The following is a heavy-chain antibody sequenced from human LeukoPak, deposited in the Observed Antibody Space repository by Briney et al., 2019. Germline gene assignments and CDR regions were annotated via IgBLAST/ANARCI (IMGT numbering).Heavy chain of an antibody. J-gene: IGHJ3*02. Sequence: PGGSLRLSCAASGFTFSDYYMSWVRQAPGKGLEWVSAMSGSGDSSYYADSVKGRFTISRDISKNTLYLQMNSLGVEDTAAYYCAKNEWERSGAFDIWGQGTMVTVSS. CDR2: MSGSGDSS. CDR1: GFTFSDYY. D-gene: IGHD1-26*01. V-gene: IGHV3-23*01. CDR3: AKNEWERSGAFDI.